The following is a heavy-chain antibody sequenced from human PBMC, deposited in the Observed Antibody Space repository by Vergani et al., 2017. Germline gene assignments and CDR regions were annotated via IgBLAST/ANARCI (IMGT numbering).Heavy chain of an antibody. J-gene: IGHJ4*02. D-gene: IGHD4-23*01. V-gene: IGHV3-48*03. CDR3: ARDDGGNPSSY. Sequence: EVQLVESGGGLVQPGGSLRLSCAASGFTFSSYEMNWVRQAPGKGLEWVSYISSSGSTIYYADSVKGRYTISRDNAKNSLYLQMNSLRAEDTAVYYCARDDGGNPSSYWGQGTLVTVSS. CDR1: GFTFSSYE. CDR2: ISSSGSTI.